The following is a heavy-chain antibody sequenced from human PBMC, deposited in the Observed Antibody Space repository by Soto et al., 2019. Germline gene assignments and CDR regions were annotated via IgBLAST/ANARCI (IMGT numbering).Heavy chain of an antibody. D-gene: IGHD1-26*01. CDR1: GFSFTNAW. J-gene: IGHJ4*02. CDR2: IKSKTDGGTA. Sequence: GGSLRLSCAASGFSFTNAWMNWVRQAPGKGLEWVGRIKSKTDGGTADYAAPVKGRFTISRDESKNTLYLQMNSLKTEDTAVYYCPTGRSAPKIFWAQGTLVTVPS. CDR3: PTGRSAPKIF. V-gene: IGHV3-15*07.